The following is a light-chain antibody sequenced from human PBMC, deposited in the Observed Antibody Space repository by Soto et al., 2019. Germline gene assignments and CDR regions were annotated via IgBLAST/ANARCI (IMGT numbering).Light chain of an antibody. CDR2: DAS. CDR3: QQRNQWPPVT. CDR1: PSVSNS. V-gene: IGKV3-11*01. Sequence: ESGLTQSPATLSLSQGKRATLSCRASPSVSNSLAWYQHKPGQAPRLLIYDASNRATGVPTRFSGSGSGTDFTLTISSLEPEDFAVYYCQQRNQWPPVTFGGGTKVDIK. J-gene: IGKJ4*01.